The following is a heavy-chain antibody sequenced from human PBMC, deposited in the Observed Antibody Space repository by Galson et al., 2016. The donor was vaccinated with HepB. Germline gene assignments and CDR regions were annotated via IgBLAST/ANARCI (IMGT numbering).Heavy chain of an antibody. CDR1: GGSIKSPNTY. Sequence: SETLSLTCAVSGGSIKSPNTYWGWIRQPPGKGLEWIGTIHYSGATYYSPSLRSPLTLSLDTSKNQFSLQVTSVTAADTAVYYCARVVVTSTGNWFDPWGQGTLVTVAS. J-gene: IGHJ5*02. CDR2: IHYSGAT. V-gene: IGHV4-39*01. D-gene: IGHD2-21*02. CDR3: ARVVVTSTGNWFDP.